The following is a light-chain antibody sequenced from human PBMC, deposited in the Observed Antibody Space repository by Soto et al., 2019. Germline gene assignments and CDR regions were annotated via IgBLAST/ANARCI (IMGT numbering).Light chain of an antibody. J-gene: IGKJ5*01. CDR3: QQRSNWPIT. V-gene: IGKV3-11*01. Sequence: EIELTQAPATLSLSPVERATLSWRASQSVSSYLAWYQQKPGQAPRLLIYDASNRATGIPARFSGSGSGTDFTLTSSSLEPEDFAVYYCQQRSNWPITFGQGTRLEI. CDR1: QSVSSY. CDR2: DAS.